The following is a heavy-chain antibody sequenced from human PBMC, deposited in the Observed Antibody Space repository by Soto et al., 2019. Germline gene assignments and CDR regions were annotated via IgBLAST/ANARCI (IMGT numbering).Heavy chain of an antibody. Sequence: EVQLVESGGGLVQPGGSLRLSCAASGFAFSSYWMHWVRQAPGKGLVWVSRIDPYETGISYADSVKGRFTISRDNAKNTLYLQMNSLRAEDTAVYYCTTDYGLFEYDFWSGSRSVWGQGTTVTVSS. D-gene: IGHD3-3*01. J-gene: IGHJ6*02. CDR2: IDPYETGI. CDR3: TTDYGLFEYDFWSGSRSV. CDR1: GFAFSSYW. V-gene: IGHV3-74*01.